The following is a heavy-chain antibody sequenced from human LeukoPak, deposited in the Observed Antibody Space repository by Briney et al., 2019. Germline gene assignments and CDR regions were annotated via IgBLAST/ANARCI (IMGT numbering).Heavy chain of an antibody. D-gene: IGHD6-19*01. Sequence: GGSLRLSCATSGFTFSSYAMSWVRQAPGKGLEWVSAISGSGGSTYYADSVKGRFTISRDNSKNTLSLQMSSLRAEETAVYSCAKVDSSGWYGGVAFDIWGQGTVVIVSS. V-gene: IGHV3-23*01. CDR1: GFTFSSYA. CDR2: ISGSGGST. CDR3: AKVDSSGWYGGVAFDI. J-gene: IGHJ3*02.